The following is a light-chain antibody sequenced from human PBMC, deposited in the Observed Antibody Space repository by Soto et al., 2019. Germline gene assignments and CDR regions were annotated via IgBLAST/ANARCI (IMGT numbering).Light chain of an antibody. J-gene: IGKJ1*01. CDR2: GES. Sequence: EIVMTQSPATLSLSPGESATLSCRASQSVSSNLAWYQQKTGQAPRLLIYGESTRATGIPDRFSGSGSGTELNLTISRLQSEDFAVYYCQQYNDWPRTCGQGTKVDIK. CDR3: QQYNDWPRT. CDR1: QSVSSN. V-gene: IGKV3-15*01.